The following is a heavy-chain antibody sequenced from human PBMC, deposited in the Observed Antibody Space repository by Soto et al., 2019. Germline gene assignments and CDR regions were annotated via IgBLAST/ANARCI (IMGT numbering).Heavy chain of an antibody. D-gene: IGHD3-10*01. V-gene: IGHV3-48*03. CDR1: GFTFSSYE. CDR2: ISSSGSTI. CDR3: ARAGEGYYYGSGSYLYNWFDP. Sequence: PGGSLRLSCAASGFTFSSYEMNWVRQAPGKGLEWVSYISSSGSTIYYADSVKGRFTISRDNAKNSLYLQMNSLRAEDTAVYYCARAGEGYYYGSGSYLYNWFDPWGQGTLVTVSS. J-gene: IGHJ5*02.